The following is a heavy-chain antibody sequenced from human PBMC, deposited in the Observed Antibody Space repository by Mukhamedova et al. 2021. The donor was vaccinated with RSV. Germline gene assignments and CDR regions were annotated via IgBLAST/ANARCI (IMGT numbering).Heavy chain of an antibody. J-gene: IGHJ2*01. Sequence: GLEWIGEINHSGSTNYNPSLKSRVTISVDTSKNQFSLKLSSVTAADTAVYYCARGGGVRRARYFDPWGRGTLVTVSS. CDR2: INHSGST. D-gene: IGHD3-10*01. V-gene: IGHV4-34*01. CDR3: ARGGGVRRARYFDP.